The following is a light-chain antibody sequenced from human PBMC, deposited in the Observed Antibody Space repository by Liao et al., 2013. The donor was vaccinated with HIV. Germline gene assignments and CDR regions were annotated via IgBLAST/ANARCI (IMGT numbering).Light chain of an antibody. CDR2: QDT. Sequence: SYELTQPPSVSVSPGQTASITCSGHKLGDEYASWYQQKPGQAPVLVIYQDTKRPSGIPERFSASNSGNTATLTISGTQAMDEADYYCQAWDTTTAAYVFGTGTNGHRP. J-gene: IGLJ1*01. CDR3: QAWDTTTAAYV. CDR1: KLGDEY. V-gene: IGLV3-1*01.